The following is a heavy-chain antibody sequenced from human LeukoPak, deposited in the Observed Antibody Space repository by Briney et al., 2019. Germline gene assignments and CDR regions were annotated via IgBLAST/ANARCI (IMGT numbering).Heavy chain of an antibody. D-gene: IGHD3-10*01. J-gene: IGHJ4*02. CDR2: INSDGSDI. CDR1: GFTLNRYW. Sequence: GGSLRLSCAASGFTLNRYWVHWVRQAPGKGLVWVSRINSDGSDITYADSVKGRFTISRDNAKNTVYLQMNSLRAEDTAVYYCARGSLGDGSLLIDYWGQGTLVTVSS. V-gene: IGHV3-74*01. CDR3: ARGSLGDGSLLIDY.